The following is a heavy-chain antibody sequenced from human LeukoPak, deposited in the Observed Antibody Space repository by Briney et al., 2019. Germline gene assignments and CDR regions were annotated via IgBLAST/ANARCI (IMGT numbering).Heavy chain of an antibody. CDR1: GFTVSSNY. CDR2: IYSGGST. D-gene: IGHD1-26*01. CDR3: ARFVVGVDAFDI. V-gene: IGHV3-53*01. J-gene: IGHJ3*02. Sequence: GGSLRLSCAASGFTVSSNYMSWVRQAPGKGLEWVSVIYSGGSTYYADSVKGRFTISRDNSKNTLYLQMNSLRAEDTAVYYCARFVVGVDAFDIWGQGTMVTVSS.